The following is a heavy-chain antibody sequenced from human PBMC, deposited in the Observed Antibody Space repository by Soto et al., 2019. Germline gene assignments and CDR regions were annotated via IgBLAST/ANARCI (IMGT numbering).Heavy chain of an antibody. CDR1: GGSISSGDYY. Sequence: PSETLSLTCTVSGGSISSGDYYWSWIRQPPGKGLEWIGYIYHSGSTYYNPSLKSRVSIPVDTSKNQFSLKLTSVTAADTAVYYCARDKYYYDTSGYRNFDYWGQGTLVTVSS. V-gene: IGHV4-30-4*01. J-gene: IGHJ4*02. CDR3: ARDKYYYDTSGYRNFDY. CDR2: IYHSGST. D-gene: IGHD3-22*01.